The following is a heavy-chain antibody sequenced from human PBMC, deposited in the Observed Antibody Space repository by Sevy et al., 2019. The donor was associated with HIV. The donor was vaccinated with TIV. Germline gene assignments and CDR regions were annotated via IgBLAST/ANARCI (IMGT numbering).Heavy chain of an antibody. J-gene: IGHJ4*02. CDR3: ARGGGNGWYYFDY. CDR2: IIPILGTV. Sequence: ASVKVSYKASGGTFSSYGISWVRQAPGQGLEWMGGIIPILGTVNYAQKFQGRVTITADESTKTAYMELSSLRSEDTAVYDCARGGGNGWYYFDYWGQETLVTVSS. D-gene: IGHD6-19*01. CDR1: GGTFSSYG. V-gene: IGHV1-69*13.